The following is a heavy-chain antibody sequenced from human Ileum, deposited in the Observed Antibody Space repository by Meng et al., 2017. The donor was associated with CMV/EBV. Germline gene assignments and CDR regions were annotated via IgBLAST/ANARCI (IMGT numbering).Heavy chain of an antibody. Sequence: GGSLRLSCAASGFTFSSYEMNWVRQAPGKGLEWVSYISSSDSTIYYADSVKGRFTISRDNAKNSMYLQMNSLRAEDTAVYYCARGRPVVIIHFDYWGQGRLVAVSS. D-gene: IGHD3-3*01. CDR2: ISSSDSTI. J-gene: IGHJ4*02. CDR1: GFTFSSYE. CDR3: ARGRPVVIIHFDY. V-gene: IGHV3-48*03.